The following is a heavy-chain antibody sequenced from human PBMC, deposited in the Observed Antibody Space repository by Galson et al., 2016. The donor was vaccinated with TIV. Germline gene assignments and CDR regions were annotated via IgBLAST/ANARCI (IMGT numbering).Heavy chain of an antibody. CDR2: ISWNSGDI. Sequence: SLRLSCAASGFTFDEYTIHWVRQAPGKGLEWVSGISWNSGDIAYAASVKGRFTISRDNAKNSLYLQMNSLRAEDTALYYCAKGLVPYYFESIGAVDFWGPGTLVTVSS. CDR1: GFTFDEYT. D-gene: IGHD3-22*01. V-gene: IGHV3-9*01. CDR3: AKGLVPYYFESIGAVDF. J-gene: IGHJ4*02.